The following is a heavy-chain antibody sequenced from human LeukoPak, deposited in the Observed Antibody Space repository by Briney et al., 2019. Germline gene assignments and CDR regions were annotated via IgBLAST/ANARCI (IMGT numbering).Heavy chain of an antibody. CDR1: GFTFSSYG. V-gene: IGHV3-30*03. CDR2: ISYDGSNK. J-gene: IGHJ4*02. CDR3: DLDATAAEHY. D-gene: IGHD6-13*01. Sequence: PGGSLRLSCAASGFTFSSYGMHWVRQAPGKGLEWVAVISYDGSNKYYADSVKGRFTISRDNSKNTLYLQMNSLRAEDTAVYYCDLDATAAEHYWGQGTLVTVSS.